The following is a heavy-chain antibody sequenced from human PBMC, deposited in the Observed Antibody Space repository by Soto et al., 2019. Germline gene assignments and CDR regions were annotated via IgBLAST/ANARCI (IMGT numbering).Heavy chain of an antibody. CDR1: GGTFSRYA. CDR2: IIPIFGTA. CDR3: ASAFIAAPLDY. V-gene: IGHV1-69*13. Sequence: SGKVSCKASGGTFSRYAISWVRQAPGRGLEWMGGIIPIFGTANYAQKFQGRVTITADESTSTAYMELSSLRSEDTAVYYCASAFIAAPLDYWGQGTLVTVSS. D-gene: IGHD6-6*01. J-gene: IGHJ4*02.